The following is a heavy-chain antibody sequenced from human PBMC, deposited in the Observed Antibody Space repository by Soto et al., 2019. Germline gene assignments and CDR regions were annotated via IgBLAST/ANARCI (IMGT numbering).Heavy chain of an antibody. CDR2: MNPNSGNT. CDR1: GYTFNSYD. V-gene: IGHV1-8*01. CDR3: ARWPDGYYYYGMDV. J-gene: IGHJ6*02. Sequence: QVQLVQSGAEVTKPGASLKVSCKACGYTFNSYDINWVRQAAGQEFEWMRWMNPNSGNTGYAQKFQGRVTITRNTSISTAYMELSSLRSEDTAVYYCARWPDGYYYYGMDVWGQGTTVTVSS.